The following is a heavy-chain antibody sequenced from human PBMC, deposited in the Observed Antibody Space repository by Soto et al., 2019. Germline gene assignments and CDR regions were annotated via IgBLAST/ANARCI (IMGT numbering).Heavy chain of an antibody. J-gene: IGHJ5*02. CDR1: GDYVTRSRYY. CDR3: ARHFQSSAGSPWFDP. Sequence: SETLSLSCTVSGDYVTRSRYYWGWVRQAPGKGLEWIGSVPYAGNTYYNPSLKSRVTLFIDTSKNHFSLSLRSVTAEDTAVYYCARHFQSSAGSPWFDPWGQGTLVTVSS. V-gene: IGHV4-39*01. D-gene: IGHD3-10*01. CDR2: VPYAGNT.